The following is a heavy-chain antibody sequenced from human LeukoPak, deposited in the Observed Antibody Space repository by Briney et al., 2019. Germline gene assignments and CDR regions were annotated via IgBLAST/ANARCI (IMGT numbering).Heavy chain of an antibody. J-gene: IGHJ4*02. V-gene: IGHV3-21*06. CDR1: GFTFSSYA. CDR3: LRGDRRDY. Sequence: GGSLRLSCAASGFTFSSYAMSWVRQAPGKGLEWVSSIDSSGGYMFYADSVKGRFIISRDSAKDSLYLQMNSLRVEDTAVYYCLRGDRRDYWGQGTLVTVSS. CDR2: IDSSGGYM.